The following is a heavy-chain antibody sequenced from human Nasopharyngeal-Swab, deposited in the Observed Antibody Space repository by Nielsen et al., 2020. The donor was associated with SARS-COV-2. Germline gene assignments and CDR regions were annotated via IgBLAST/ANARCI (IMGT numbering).Heavy chain of an antibody. CDR3: AKERDSGDHSGEYYHYYGMDV. V-gene: IGHV3-23*01. J-gene: IGHJ6*02. Sequence: GDSLKISCSASGFIFKNYAMNWVRHAPVRGLEWVSAISGADDSTKYVDSVKGRFTISRDNSKNTLSLQMNSLRAEDTAMYYCAKERDSGDHSGEYYHYYGMDVWGQGTSVTVS. CDR1: GFIFKNYA. D-gene: IGHD5-12*01. CDR2: ISGADDST.